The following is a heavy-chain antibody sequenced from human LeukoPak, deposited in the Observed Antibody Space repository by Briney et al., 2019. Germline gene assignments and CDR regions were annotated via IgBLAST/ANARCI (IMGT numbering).Heavy chain of an antibody. D-gene: IGHD2-2*01. J-gene: IGHJ4*02. Sequence: ASVKVSCKXSGYTFTSYGISWVRQAPGQGLEWVGWISAYNGNTNYSQKLQGRVTMTTDTSTSTAYMELRSLRSDDTAVYYCARSGGYCSSTSCYLFDYWGQGTLVTVSS. CDR3: ARSGGYCSSTSCYLFDY. CDR1: GYTFTSYG. V-gene: IGHV1-18*01. CDR2: ISAYNGNT.